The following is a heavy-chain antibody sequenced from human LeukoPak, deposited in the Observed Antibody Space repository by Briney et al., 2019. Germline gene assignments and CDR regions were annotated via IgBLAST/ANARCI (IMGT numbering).Heavy chain of an antibody. CDR2: ITSGSSYI. V-gene: IGHV3-21*01. CDR3: ARDPYSGSYGNYYYYFMDV. D-gene: IGHD1-26*01. J-gene: IGHJ6*03. CDR1: GFTFDDYA. Sequence: GALRLSCAASGFTFDDYAMHWVRQAPGKGLEWVSSITSGSSYIYYADSVKGRFTISRDNAKNSLYLQMNSLRAEDTAVYYCARDPYSGSYGNYYYYFMDVWGKGTTVTISS.